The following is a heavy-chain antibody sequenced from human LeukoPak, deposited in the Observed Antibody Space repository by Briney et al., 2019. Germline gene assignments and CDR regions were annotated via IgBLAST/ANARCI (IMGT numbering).Heavy chain of an antibody. J-gene: IGHJ4*02. CDR2: IYYSGST. V-gene: IGHV4-59*01. CDR1: AGSISLYNTYY. CDR3: AKSDYYGASDY. Sequence: SETLSLTCTVSAGSISLYNTYYWNWIRQSPGKGLEWIGYIYYSGSTSYNPSLKSQVTISVDTFRNQFSLKLTSVTAADTAIYYCAKSDYYGASDYWGQGTLVTVSS. D-gene: IGHD3-10*01.